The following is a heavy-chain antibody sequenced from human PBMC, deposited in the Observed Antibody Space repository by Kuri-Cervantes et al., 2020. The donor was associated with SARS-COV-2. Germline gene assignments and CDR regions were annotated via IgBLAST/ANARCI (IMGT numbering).Heavy chain of an antibody. CDR3: TTLIDY. J-gene: IGHJ4*02. CDR2: ISYDGSNK. V-gene: IGHV3-30-3*01. Sequence: GGSLRLSCAASGFTFSSYAMHWVRQAPGKGLEWVAVISYDGSNKYYADSVKGRFTISRDNAKNSLYLQMNSLRAEDTAVYYCTTLIDYWGQGALVTVSS. CDR1: GFTFSSYA.